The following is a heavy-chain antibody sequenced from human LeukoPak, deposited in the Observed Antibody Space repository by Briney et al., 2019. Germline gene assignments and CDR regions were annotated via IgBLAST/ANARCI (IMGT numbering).Heavy chain of an antibody. CDR2: INPNSGGT. Sequence: ASVKVSCKTSGYTFTGHYMHWVRQAPGQGLEWMGWINPNSGGTNSAQKFQGRVTMTRDTSISTAYMELSRLRSDDTAVYYCARDLPVWDAFDVWGQGTMVTASS. CDR3: ARDLPVWDAFDV. CDR1: GYTFTGHY. J-gene: IGHJ3*01. D-gene: IGHD2-21*01. V-gene: IGHV1-2*02.